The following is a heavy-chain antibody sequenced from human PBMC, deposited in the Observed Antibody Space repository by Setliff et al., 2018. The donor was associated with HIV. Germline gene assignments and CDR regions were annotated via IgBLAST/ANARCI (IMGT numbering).Heavy chain of an antibody. CDR1: GGSISSSSYY. CDR2: IYYSGST. V-gene: IGHV4-39*07. Sequence: SETLSLTCTVSGGSISSSSYYWGWIRQPPGKGLEWIGSIYYSGSTYNNPSLKSRLTISVDMSNNQFSLKVTSVTAADTAVYYCMRGRSITIFGVAYFDFWGQGTQVTVSS. J-gene: IGHJ4*02. CDR3: MRGRSITIFGVAYFDF. D-gene: IGHD3-3*01.